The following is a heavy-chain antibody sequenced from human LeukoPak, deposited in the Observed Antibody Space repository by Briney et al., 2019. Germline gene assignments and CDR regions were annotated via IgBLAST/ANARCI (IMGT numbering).Heavy chain of an antibody. CDR3: ASFGYSYGAGYYYGMDV. J-gene: IGHJ6*02. V-gene: IGHV1-8*01. CDR1: GYTFTSYD. CDR2: MNPNSGNT. Sequence: ASVKVSCKASGYTFTSYDINWVRQATGQGLEWMGWMNPNSGNTGYAQKFQGRVTMTRNTSISTAYMELSSLRSEDTAVYYCASFGYSYGAGYYYGMDVWGQGTTVTVSS. D-gene: IGHD5-18*01.